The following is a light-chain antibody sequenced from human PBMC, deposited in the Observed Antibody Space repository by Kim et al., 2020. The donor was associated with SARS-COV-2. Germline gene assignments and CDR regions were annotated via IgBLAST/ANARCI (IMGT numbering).Light chain of an antibody. Sequence: AIQMTQSPSSLSASVGDRVTITCRASQGIRNDLGWYQQKPGRAPNLLIYATSTLQSGVPSRFSGSGSGTDFTLTISSLQPEDVATYYCLQYYDYPLTFGGGTKVEIK. CDR1: QGIRND. V-gene: IGKV1-6*01. J-gene: IGKJ4*01. CDR2: ATS. CDR3: LQYYDYPLT.